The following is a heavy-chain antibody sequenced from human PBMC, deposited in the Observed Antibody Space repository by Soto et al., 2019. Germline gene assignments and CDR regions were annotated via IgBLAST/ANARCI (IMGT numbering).Heavy chain of an antibody. CDR1: GGSISSYY. CDR2: IYYSGST. J-gene: IGHJ4*02. Sequence: SETLSLTCTVSGGSISSYYWSWIRQPPGKGLEWIGYIYYSGSTNYNPSLKSRVTISVDTSKNQFSLKLSSVTAADTAVYYCARGSMSYGDSITFDYWGQGTLVTVSS. CDR3: ARGSMSYGDSITFDY. V-gene: IGHV4-59*08. D-gene: IGHD4-17*01.